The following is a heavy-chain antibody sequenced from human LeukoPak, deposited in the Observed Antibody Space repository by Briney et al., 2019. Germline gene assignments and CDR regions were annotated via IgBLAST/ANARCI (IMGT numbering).Heavy chain of an antibody. V-gene: IGHV3-20*04. J-gene: IGHJ6*02. Sequence: PGGSLRLSCAASGFTFDNYGMSWVRQAPGKGPEWVSGINWNGGSTGYADSVKGRFTISRDNAKNSLYLQMNSLRAEDTAVYYCARDLFCSSTSCYGYYGMDVWGQGTTVTVSS. CDR1: GFTFDNYG. CDR2: INWNGGST. CDR3: ARDLFCSSTSCYGYYGMDV. D-gene: IGHD2-2*01.